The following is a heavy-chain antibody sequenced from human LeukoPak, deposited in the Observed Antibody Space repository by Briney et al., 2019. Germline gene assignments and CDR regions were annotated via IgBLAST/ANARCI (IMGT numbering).Heavy chain of an antibody. D-gene: IGHD3-22*01. J-gene: IGHJ4*02. Sequence: ASVKVSCKASGYTFTSYDINWVRQAPGQGLEWMGWMNPNNGNTGYAQKFQGRVTITRNASISTAYMELSSLRSEDTAVYYCAREVYYDSSGYYNWGQGNLVTVSS. CDR3: AREVYYDSSGYYN. CDR2: MNPNNGNT. V-gene: IGHV1-8*03. CDR1: GYTFTSYD.